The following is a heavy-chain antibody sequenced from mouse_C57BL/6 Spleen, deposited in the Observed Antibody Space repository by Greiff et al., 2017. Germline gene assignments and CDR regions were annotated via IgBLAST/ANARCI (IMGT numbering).Heavy chain of an antibody. CDR1: GYTFTSYW. J-gene: IGHJ4*01. V-gene: IGHV1-69*01. Sequence: QVHVKQPGAELVMPGASVKLSCKASGYTFTSYWMHWVKQRPGQGLEWIGEIDPSDSYTNYNQKFKGKSTLTVDKSYSTAYMQLSSLTSEDSAVYYCARGGSSYGAMDYWGQGTSVTVSS. CDR3: ARGGSSYGAMDY. D-gene: IGHD1-1*01. CDR2: IDPSDSYT.